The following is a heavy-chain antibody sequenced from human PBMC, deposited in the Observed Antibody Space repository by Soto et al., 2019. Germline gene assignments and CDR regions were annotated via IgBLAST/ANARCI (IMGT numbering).Heavy chain of an antibody. V-gene: IGHV3-73*01. CDR2: IRSKANSYAT. CDR3: TSSSIVGATLSVY. D-gene: IGHD1-26*01. Sequence: GGSLRLSCAASGFTFSGSAMHWVRQASGKGLEWVGRIRSKANSYATAYAASVKGRFTISRDDSKNTAYLQMNSLKTEDTAVYYCTSSSIVGATLSVYWGQGTLVTVSS. J-gene: IGHJ4*02. CDR1: GFTFSGSA.